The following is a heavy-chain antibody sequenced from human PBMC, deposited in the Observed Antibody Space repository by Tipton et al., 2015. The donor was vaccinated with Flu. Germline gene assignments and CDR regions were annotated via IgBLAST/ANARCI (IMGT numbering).Heavy chain of an antibody. CDR2: IYHNGAT. CDR3: ARVEWLMIRGVFDI. Sequence: TLSLTCTVSGYSISSGYYWGWIRQPPGKGLEWIGSIYHNGATYYNPSLKSRVTISVDTSKNQFSLKLSSVTATDTAVYYCARVEWLMIRGVFDIWGQGTMVTVSS. J-gene: IGHJ3*02. D-gene: IGHD3-10*01. CDR1: GYSISSGYY. V-gene: IGHV4-38-2*02.